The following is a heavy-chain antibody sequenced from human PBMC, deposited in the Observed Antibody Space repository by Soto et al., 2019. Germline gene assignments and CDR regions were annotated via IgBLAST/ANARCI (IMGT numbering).Heavy chain of an antibody. Sequence: SETLSLTCAVYGGSFSGYYWSWIRQPPGKGLEWIGEINHSGSTNYNPSLKSRVTISVDTSKNQFSLKLSSVTAADTAVYYCAREGEIRFFGVVIHTYRWFDPWGQGNLVT. D-gene: IGHD3-3*01. CDR2: INHSGST. V-gene: IGHV4-34*01. CDR1: GGSFSGYY. J-gene: IGHJ5*02. CDR3: AREGEIRFFGVVIHTYRWFDP.